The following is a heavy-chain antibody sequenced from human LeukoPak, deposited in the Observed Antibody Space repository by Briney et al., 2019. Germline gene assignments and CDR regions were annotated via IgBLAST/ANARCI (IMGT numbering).Heavy chain of an antibody. CDR1: GFTFSSYG. CDR2: ISYDGSNK. Sequence: GGSLRLSCAASGFTFSSYGMHWVRQAPGKGLEWVAVISYDGSNKYYADSVKGRFTISRDNSKNTLYLQMNSLRAEDTAVYYCAKAGCNWNYVNYYYYMDVWGKGTTVTVSS. J-gene: IGHJ6*03. CDR3: AKAGCNWNYVNYYYYMDV. V-gene: IGHV3-30*18. D-gene: IGHD1-7*01.